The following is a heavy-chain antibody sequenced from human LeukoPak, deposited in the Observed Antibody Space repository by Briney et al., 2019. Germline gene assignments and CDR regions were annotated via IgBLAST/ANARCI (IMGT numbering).Heavy chain of an antibody. V-gene: IGHV4-4*07. CDR3: AREDSSGYYYGAFDI. J-gene: IGHJ3*02. Sequence: SETLSLTCTASGGSISSYYWSWIRQPAGKGLERIGRIYTSGSTNYNPSLKSRVTMSVDTSKNQVSLKLSSVTAADTAVYYCAREDSSGYYYGAFDIWGQGTMVTVSS. D-gene: IGHD3-22*01. CDR2: IYTSGST. CDR1: GGSISSYY.